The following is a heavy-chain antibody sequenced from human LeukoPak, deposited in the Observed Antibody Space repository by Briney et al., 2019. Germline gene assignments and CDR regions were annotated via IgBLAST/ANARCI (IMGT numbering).Heavy chain of an antibody. CDR1: GFTFSSYA. CDR3: ARAGYCSGGSCYGSDY. D-gene: IGHD2-15*01. J-gene: IGHJ4*02. CDR2: LTWSGDRT. V-gene: IGHV3-23*01. Sequence: PGGSLRLSCAASGFTFSSYAMSWVRQAPGKGLEWVSGLTWSGDRTYYADSMKGRFTISRDNSKNTLYLQMDSLRAEDTAVYYCARAGYCSGGSCYGSDYWGQGTLVSVSS.